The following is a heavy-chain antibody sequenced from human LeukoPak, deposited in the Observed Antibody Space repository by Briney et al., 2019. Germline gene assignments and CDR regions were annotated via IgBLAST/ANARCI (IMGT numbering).Heavy chain of an antibody. J-gene: IGHJ4*02. CDR2: ISAYNGNT. Sequence: ASVKVSCKASGYTFTSYGISWVRQAPGQGLEWMGWISAYNGNTNYAQKLQGRVTMTTDTSTSTAYMELRSLRSDDTAVYYCAGCSGGSCYYYYFDYWGQGTLVTVSS. D-gene: IGHD2-15*01. CDR1: GYTFTSYG. V-gene: IGHV1-18*01. CDR3: AGCSGGSCYYYYFDY.